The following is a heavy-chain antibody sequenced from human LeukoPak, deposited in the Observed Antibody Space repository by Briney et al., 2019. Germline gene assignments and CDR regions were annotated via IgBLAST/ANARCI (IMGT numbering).Heavy chain of an antibody. Sequence: GRSLRLSCAASGFTFSNYGMHWVRQAPGKGLEWVAVIWYDGSNKYYADSVKGRFTISRDNSKNTLYLQMNSLRAEDTAVYYCARFGSVDAFDIWGQGTMVTVSS. J-gene: IGHJ3*02. V-gene: IGHV3-33*01. CDR2: IWYDGSNK. CDR1: GFTFSNYG. CDR3: ARFGSVDAFDI. D-gene: IGHD2-15*01.